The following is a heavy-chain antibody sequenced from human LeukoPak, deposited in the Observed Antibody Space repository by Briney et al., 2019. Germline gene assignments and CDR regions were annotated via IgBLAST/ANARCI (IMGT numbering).Heavy chain of an antibody. J-gene: IGHJ4*02. CDR3: AREVHDSSGYYYRIFDY. V-gene: IGHV3-30-3*01. D-gene: IGHD3-22*01. CDR1: GFTFSSYA. Sequence: GRSLRLSCAASGFTFSSYAMPWVRQAPGKGLEWVAVISYDGSNKYYADPVKGRFTISRDNSKNTLYLQMNSLRAEDTAVYYCAREVHDSSGYYYRIFDYWGQGTLVTVSS. CDR2: ISYDGSNK.